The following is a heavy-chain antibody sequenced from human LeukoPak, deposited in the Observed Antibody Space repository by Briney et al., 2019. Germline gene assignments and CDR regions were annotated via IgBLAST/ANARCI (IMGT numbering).Heavy chain of an antibody. Sequence: ASVKVSCKASGYTFTSYYMHWVRQAPGQGLEWMGIINPSGGSTSYAQKFQGRVAMTRDTSTSTVYMELSSLRSEDTAVYYCARDLGYCTNGVCHTRFDYWGQGTLVAVSS. D-gene: IGHD2-8*01. CDR1: GYTFTSYY. J-gene: IGHJ4*02. V-gene: IGHV1-46*01. CDR3: ARDLGYCTNGVCHTRFDY. CDR2: INPSGGST.